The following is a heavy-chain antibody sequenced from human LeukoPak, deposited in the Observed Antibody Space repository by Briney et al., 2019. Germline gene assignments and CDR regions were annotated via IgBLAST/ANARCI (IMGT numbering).Heavy chain of an antibody. CDR2: IYSGGST. V-gene: IGHV3-66*01. CDR1: GFNVSSKY. Sequence: GGSLRLSCAAAGFNVSSKYMSWVRQAPGKGLEWASVIYSGGSTYYAVSVRARFIISRDNSKNTLYLQMNSLRAEDTAVYYCASRAGRGLDQWGQGTLVTVSS. J-gene: IGHJ4*02. CDR3: ASRAGRGLDQ. D-gene: IGHD3-10*01.